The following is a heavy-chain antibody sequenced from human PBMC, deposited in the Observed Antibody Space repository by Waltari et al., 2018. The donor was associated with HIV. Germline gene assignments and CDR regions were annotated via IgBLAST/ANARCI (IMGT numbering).Heavy chain of an antibody. Sequence: LQESGPALVKPSDTLPLTCTVSTGYITQSYYLGWVRQSPGTGLEWIGTVYSNGVTHCTPSLESGVTMSVDTSKNQFSLTLTSVTAADTALYFCATLRTVTGTIDDWGQGILVTVSS. CDR1: TGYITQSYY. J-gene: IGHJ4*02. V-gene: IGHV4-39*01. CDR2: VYSNGVT. D-gene: IGHD4-17*01. CDR3: ATLRTVTGTIDD.